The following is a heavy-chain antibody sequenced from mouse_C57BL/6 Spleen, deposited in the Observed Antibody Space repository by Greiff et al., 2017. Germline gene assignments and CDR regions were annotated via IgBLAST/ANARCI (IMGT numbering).Heavy chain of an antibody. D-gene: IGHD2-12*01. CDR2: INYDGSST. J-gene: IGHJ4*01. V-gene: IGHV5-16*01. CDR3: ARDNYSDGVDY. CDR1: GFTFSDYY. Sequence: EVHLVESEGGLVQPGSSMKLSCTASGFTFSDYYMAWVRQVPEKGLEWVANINYDGSSTYYLDSLKSRFIITRDNAKNILYLQMRSLKSEDTATYYCARDNYSDGVDYWGQGTSVTVSS.